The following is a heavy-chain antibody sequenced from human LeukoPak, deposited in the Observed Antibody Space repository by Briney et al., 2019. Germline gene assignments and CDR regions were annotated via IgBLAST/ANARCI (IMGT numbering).Heavy chain of an antibody. CDR2: ISAYNGNT. Sequence: VASVKVSCKASGYTFTSYYMHWVRQAPGQGLEWMGWISAYNGNTNYAQKLQGRVTMTTDTSTSTAYMELRSLRSDDTAVYYCARDKEELSIGWSQPMKYFQHWGQGTLVTVSS. J-gene: IGHJ1*01. CDR3: ARDKEELSIGWSQPMKYFQH. V-gene: IGHV1-18*04. CDR1: GYTFTSYY. D-gene: IGHD6-19*01.